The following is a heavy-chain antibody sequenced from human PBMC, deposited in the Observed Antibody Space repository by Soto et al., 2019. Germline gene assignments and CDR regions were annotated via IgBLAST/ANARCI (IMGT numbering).Heavy chain of an antibody. J-gene: IGHJ4*02. CDR2: LWYDGTNE. Sequence: LRLSCAASGFTFSTYVMHWVRQAPGKGLEWVAVLWYDGTNENYAGSVKGRFTISRDNSKNTLYLQMNSLRVEDTAVYYCATEGKYKYAHDYWGQGTLVTVSS. CDR1: GFTFSTYV. D-gene: IGHD2-2*01. CDR3: ATEGKYKYAHDY. V-gene: IGHV3-33*01.